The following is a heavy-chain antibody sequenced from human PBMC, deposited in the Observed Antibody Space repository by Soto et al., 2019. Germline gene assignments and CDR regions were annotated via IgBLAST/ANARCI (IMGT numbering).Heavy chain of an antibody. V-gene: IGHV4-34*01. J-gene: IGHJ3*02. CDR1: GGSFSGYY. D-gene: IGHD2-21*02. Sequence: QVLLQQWGAGLLKPSETLSLTCAVYGGSFSGYYWSWIRQPPGKGLEWIGEINHSGSTNYNPSLKSRVTISVDTSKNQFSLKLSSVTAADTAVYYCAITVVTRPEDAFDIWGQGTMVTVSS. CDR2: INHSGST. CDR3: AITVVTRPEDAFDI.